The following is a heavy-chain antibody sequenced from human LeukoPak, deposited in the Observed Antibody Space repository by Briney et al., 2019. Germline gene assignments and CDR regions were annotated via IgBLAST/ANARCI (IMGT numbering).Heavy chain of an antibody. Sequence: SETLSLTCTVSGGSISSGDYYWSWFRQPPGKGLEWIGYIYYSGSTYYNPSLKSRVTISVDTSKNQVSLKLSSVTAADTAVYYCARDRSPVKPFDYWGQGTLVTVSS. J-gene: IGHJ4*02. V-gene: IGHV4-30-4*01. CDR2: IYYSGST. CDR3: ARDRSPVKPFDY. D-gene: IGHD3-10*01. CDR1: GGSISSGDYY.